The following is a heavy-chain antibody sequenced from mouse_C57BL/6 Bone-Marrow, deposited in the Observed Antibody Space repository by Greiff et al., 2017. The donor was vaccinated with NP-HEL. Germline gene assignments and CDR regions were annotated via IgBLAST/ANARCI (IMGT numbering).Heavy chain of an antibody. J-gene: IGHJ3*01. V-gene: IGHV5-12*01. CDR1: GFTFSDYY. D-gene: IGHD2-3*01. CDR3: ARQGDGYLFAY. Sequence: AASGFTFSDYYMYWVRQTPEKRLEWVAYISNGGGSTYYPDTVKGRFTISRDNAKNTLYLQMSRLKSEDTAMYYCARQGDGYLFAYWGQGTLVTVSA. CDR2: ISNGGGST.